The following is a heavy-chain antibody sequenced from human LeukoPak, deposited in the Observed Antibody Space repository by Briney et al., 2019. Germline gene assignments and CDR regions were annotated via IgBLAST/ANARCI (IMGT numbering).Heavy chain of an antibody. V-gene: IGHV3-74*01. CDR2: INSNGRRT. Sequence: GGPLRPSFAAPEFPISNHWIHWSPQPPGKGRMWVPTINSNGRRTSYADSVKGRFTISRDNAKNTLYLQMNSLRPDDTAVYYCAREVEVVPATMGAYYYYYMDVWGKGTTVTVSS. J-gene: IGHJ6*03. D-gene: IGHD2-2*01. CDR3: AREVEVVPATMGAYYYYYMDV. CDR1: EFPISNHW.